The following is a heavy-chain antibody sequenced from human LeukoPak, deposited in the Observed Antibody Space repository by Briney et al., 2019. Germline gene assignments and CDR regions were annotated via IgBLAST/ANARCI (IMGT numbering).Heavy chain of an antibody. J-gene: IGHJ4*02. CDR1: GGSISSYY. D-gene: IGHD4-17*01. V-gene: IGHV3-53*01. CDR3: ARRAGEYSHPYDY. CDR2: IYSGGNT. Sequence: ETLSLTCTVSGGSISSYYWSWIRQPPGKGLEWVSFIYSGGNTHYSDSVKGRFTISRDNSKNTLYLQMNSLRADDTAVYYCARRAGEYSHPYDYWGQGTLVTVSS.